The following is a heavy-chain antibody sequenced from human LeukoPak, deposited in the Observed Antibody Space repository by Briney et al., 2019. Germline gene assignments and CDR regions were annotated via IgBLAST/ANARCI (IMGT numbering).Heavy chain of an antibody. Sequence: PGGSLRLSCTASGFTFRNYWMSWVRQAPGKGLECVAYIKEDGSDKNYVDSVKGRFTISRDNAKRSLYLQMNSLRVEDTAVYYCVRGTRSNSFWGQGTQVTVSS. CDR1: GFTFRNYW. CDR2: IKEDGSDK. CDR3: VRGTRSNSF. D-gene: IGHD6-6*01. V-gene: IGHV3-7*01. J-gene: IGHJ4*02.